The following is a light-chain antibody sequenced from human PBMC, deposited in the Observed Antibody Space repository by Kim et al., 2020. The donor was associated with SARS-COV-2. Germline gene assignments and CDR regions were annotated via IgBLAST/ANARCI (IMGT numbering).Light chain of an antibody. CDR1: QTVDSTF. CDR2: GAS. Sequence: EIVLTQSPGTLSLSPGERATLSCRASQTVDSTFLAWYQQKPGQAPRPLIYGASTRATGIPDNFSGSGSGTDFTLTINRLEPEDFAVYYCQLYGGSPLWTFGQGTKVDIK. J-gene: IGKJ1*01. V-gene: IGKV3-20*01. CDR3: QLYGGSPLWT.